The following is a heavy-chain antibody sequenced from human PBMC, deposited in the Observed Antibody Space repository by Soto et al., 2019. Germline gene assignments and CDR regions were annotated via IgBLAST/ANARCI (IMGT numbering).Heavy chain of an antibody. J-gene: IGHJ5*02. CDR2: IYYSGST. CDR1: GGSISSGDYY. D-gene: IGHD3-9*01. Sequence: SETLSLTCTVSGGSISSGDYYWSWIRQPPGKGLEWIGYIYYSGSTYYNPSLKSRVTISVDTSKNQFSLKLSSVTAADTAVYYCVRGNDILTGYYSFDPWGQGTLVTVSS. CDR3: VRGNDILTGYYSFDP. V-gene: IGHV4-30-4*01.